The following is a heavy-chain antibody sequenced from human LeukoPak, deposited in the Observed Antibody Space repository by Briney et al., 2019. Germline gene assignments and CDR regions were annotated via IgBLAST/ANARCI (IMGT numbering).Heavy chain of an antibody. CDR2: ISGTTSGT. J-gene: IGHJ4*02. V-gene: IGHV3-23*01. CDR1: GFTFSTCA. CDR3: AKQLGYCSDGSCYFPY. D-gene: IGHD2-15*01. Sequence: GGSLRLSCAASGFTFSTCAMSWVRQAPGKGLEWVSGISGTTSGTYYADSVKGRFTISRDNSKNTLFLQVNSLRAEDTAVYYCAKQLGYCSDGSCYFPYWGQGTLVTVSS.